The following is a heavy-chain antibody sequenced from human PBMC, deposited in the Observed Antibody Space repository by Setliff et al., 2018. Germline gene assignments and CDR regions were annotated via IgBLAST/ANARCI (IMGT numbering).Heavy chain of an antibody. Sequence: NPSETLSPTCTVSGGSIINCYNWSWIRQPAGKGLEWIGRISTSGNTNYNPSLKSRVTVSLDTSKNQFSLKLTSMAAADTAVYYCARDQWVRSPPLYFSYSMDVWGQGTTVTVSS. J-gene: IGHJ6*02. D-gene: IGHD5-12*01. CDR3: ARDQWVRSPPLYFSYSMDV. CDR2: ISTSGNT. V-gene: IGHV4-4*07. CDR1: GGSIINCYN.